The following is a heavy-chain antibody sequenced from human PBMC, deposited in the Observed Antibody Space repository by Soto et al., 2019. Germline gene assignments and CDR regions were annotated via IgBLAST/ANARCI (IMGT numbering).Heavy chain of an antibody. CDR1: GFTFSSYG. Sequence: QVQLVESGGGVVQPGRSLRLSCAASGFTFSSYGMHWVRQAPGKGLEWVAVIWYDGSNKYYADFVKGRFTISRDNSKNTLYLQMNSLRAEDTAVYYCAREEILWFGELSTGFDYWGQGTLVTVSS. D-gene: IGHD3-10*01. CDR2: IWYDGSNK. V-gene: IGHV3-33*01. CDR3: AREEILWFGELSTGFDY. J-gene: IGHJ4*02.